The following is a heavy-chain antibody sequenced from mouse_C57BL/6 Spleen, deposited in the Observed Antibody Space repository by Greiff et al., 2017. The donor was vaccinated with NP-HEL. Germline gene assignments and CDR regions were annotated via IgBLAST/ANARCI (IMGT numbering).Heavy chain of an antibody. D-gene: IGHD2-4*01. V-gene: IGHV5-9*01. CDR2: ISGGGGNT. CDR1: GFTFSSYT. J-gene: IGHJ3*01. CDR3: ARHTTMTAWFAY. Sequence: EVQGVESGGGLVKPGGSLKLSCAASGFTFSSYTMSWVRQTPEKRLEWVATISGGGGNTYYPASVKGRFTISRDNAKNTLYLQMSSLRSEDTALYYCARHTTMTAWFAYWGQGTLVTVSA.